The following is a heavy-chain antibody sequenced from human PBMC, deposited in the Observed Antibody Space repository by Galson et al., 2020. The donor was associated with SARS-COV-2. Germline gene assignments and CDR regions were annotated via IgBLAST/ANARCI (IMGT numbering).Heavy chain of an antibody. V-gene: IGHV3-23*01. CDR2: ISGSNTRT. J-gene: IGHJ6*02. D-gene: IGHD2-15*01. Sequence: TGGSLRLSCAASGFTLSTYGMSWVRQAPGKGLEWVSGISGSNTRTYYADSVKGRFIIFRDNSKNTLYLQMNSLRAEDTAVYFCAKRKGYCSGWSCYWGGDSYHGRDVWGQGTTVTVSS. CDR1: GFTLSTYG. CDR3: AKRKGYCSGWSCYWGGDSYHGRDV.